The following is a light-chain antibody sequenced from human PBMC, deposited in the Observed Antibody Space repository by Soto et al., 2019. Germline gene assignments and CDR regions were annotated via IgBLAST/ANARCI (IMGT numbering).Light chain of an antibody. CDR2: DAS. CDR1: QSVSTY. V-gene: IGKV3-11*01. J-gene: IGKJ1*01. Sequence: EIVLTQSPATLSLSPGDRVTLSCRASQSVSTYLAWYQQKPGQPPSLLIYDASNRATGIPARFSGSGSGTDFTLTISSLEPEDFAVYYCQQRSNWPVTFGQGTNAEI. CDR3: QQRSNWPVT.